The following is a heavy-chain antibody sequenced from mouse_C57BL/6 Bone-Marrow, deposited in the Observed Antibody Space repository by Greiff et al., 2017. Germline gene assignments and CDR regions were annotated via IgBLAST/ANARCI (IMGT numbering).Heavy chain of an antibody. CDR3: ARRSPITTVVEREFDY. J-gene: IGHJ2*01. D-gene: IGHD1-1*01. V-gene: IGHV1-64*01. CDR2: IHPNSGST. Sequence: QVQLQQPGAELVKPGASVKLSCKASGYTFTSYWMHWVKQRPGQGLEWIGMIHPNSGSTNYNEKFKSKATLTVDKSSSTAYMQLSSLTSEDSAVYYCARRSPITTVVEREFDYWGQGTTLTVSS. CDR1: GYTFTSYW.